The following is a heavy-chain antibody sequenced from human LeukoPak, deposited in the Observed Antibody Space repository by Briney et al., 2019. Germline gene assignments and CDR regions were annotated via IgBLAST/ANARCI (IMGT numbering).Heavy chain of an antibody. Sequence: PGGSLRLSCAASGFTFSNYEMNWVRQAPGKGLEWVSYISSSGSTIYYADSVKGRFTISRDNAKNSLYLQINTLRAEDTAVYYCARGVVTTIRGFDYWGQGTLVTVPS. V-gene: IGHV3-48*03. CDR3: ARGVVTTIRGFDY. CDR2: ISSSGSTI. D-gene: IGHD3-3*01. CDR1: GFTFSNYE. J-gene: IGHJ4*02.